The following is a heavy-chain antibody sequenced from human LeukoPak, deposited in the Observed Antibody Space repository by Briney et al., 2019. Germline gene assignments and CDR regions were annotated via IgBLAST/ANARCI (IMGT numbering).Heavy chain of an antibody. CDR1: GGSITSYY. CDR3: ARGTMTTVTYYFDY. CDR2: IYYTGST. Sequence: SETLSLTCAVSGGSITSYYWSWIRQPPGKGLEWIGYIYYTGSTNYNPSLKSRVTISVDTSKNQFSLNLSSVSAADTAVYYCARGTMTTVTYYFDYWGQGTLVTVSS. D-gene: IGHD4-17*01. J-gene: IGHJ4*02. V-gene: IGHV4-59*01.